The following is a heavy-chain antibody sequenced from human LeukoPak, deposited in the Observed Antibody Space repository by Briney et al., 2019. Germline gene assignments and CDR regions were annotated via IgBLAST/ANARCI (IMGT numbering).Heavy chain of an antibody. CDR3: ARTGYSSGWYNY. CDR2: INHSGST. V-gene: IGHV4-34*01. D-gene: IGHD6-19*01. J-gene: IGHJ4*02. Sequence: PSETLSLTCAVYGGSFSGYYWSWIRQPPGKGLEWIGEINHSGSTSYNPSLKSRVTISVDTSKNQFSLKLSSVTAADTAVYYCARTGYSSGWYNYWGQGTLVTVSS. CDR1: GGSFSGYY.